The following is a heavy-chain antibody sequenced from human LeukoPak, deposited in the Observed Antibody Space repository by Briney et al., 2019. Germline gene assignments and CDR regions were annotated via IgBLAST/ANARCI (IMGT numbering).Heavy chain of an antibody. CDR2: IKQDGSEK. J-gene: IGHJ5*02. Sequence: PGGSLRLSCAASGFPFSSYWMSWVRQAPGKGLEWVANIKQDGSEKYYVDSVKGRFTISRDNAKNSLYLQMNSLKAEDTAVYYCARGFGRPWGQGTLVTVSS. D-gene: IGHD3-10*01. V-gene: IGHV3-7*03. CDR3: ARGFGRP. CDR1: GFPFSSYW.